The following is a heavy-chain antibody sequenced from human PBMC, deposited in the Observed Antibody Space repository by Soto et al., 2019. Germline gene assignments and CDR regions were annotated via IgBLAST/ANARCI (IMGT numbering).Heavy chain of an antibody. Sequence: GESLKISCAASGFTFSSYAMNWVRQAPGKGLEWVSGISGNGGTTYHADSVKGRFTVSRDNSKNTLYLQMNSLRAEDTAVYYCTKGRQTRIAGAGSFWGQGALVTVSS. V-gene: IGHV3-23*01. CDR2: ISGNGGTT. CDR3: TKGRQTRIAGAGSF. CDR1: GFTFSSYA. J-gene: IGHJ4*02. D-gene: IGHD6-19*01.